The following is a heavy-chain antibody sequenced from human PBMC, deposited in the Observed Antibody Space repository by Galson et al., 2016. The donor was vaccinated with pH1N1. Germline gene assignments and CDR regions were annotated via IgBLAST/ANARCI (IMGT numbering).Heavy chain of an antibody. V-gene: IGHV1-2*02. Sequence: SVKVSCKASGYTFSDFYAHWVRQAPGQGLEWMGWINLKTGATKSASKFQGRVTMTRDTSIGTTYMGLTSLTSDDTAIYFCTTAGVVISATGEYWGQGSLITVSS. J-gene: IGHJ4*02. CDR2: INLKTGAT. CDR1: GYTFSDFY. D-gene: IGHD2-15*01. CDR3: TTAGVVISATGEY.